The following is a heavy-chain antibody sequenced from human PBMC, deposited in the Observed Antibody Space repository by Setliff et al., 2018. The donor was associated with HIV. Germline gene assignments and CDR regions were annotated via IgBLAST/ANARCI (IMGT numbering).Heavy chain of an antibody. D-gene: IGHD2-8*01. CDR3: AAQGVL. V-gene: IGHV3-11*04. CDR2: ISASGAST. J-gene: IGHJ1*01. CDR1: GFIFSDYY. Sequence: PRLTFTEASGFIFSDYYMTWIRQTPGKGLEWISYISASGASTDYADSVRGRFTISRDNADNSLYLQMTGLRVEDTAVYYCAAQGVLWGQG.